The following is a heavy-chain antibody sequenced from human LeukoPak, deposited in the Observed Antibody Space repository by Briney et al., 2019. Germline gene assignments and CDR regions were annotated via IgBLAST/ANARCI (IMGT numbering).Heavy chain of an antibody. D-gene: IGHD4-17*01. J-gene: IGHJ3*02. CDR1: GYAFTNYG. CDR2: ISGYNGNT. CDR3: ARDPVLPLDYGEYGGDAFDI. V-gene: IGHV1-18*01. Sequence: ASVKVSCKASGYAFTNYGISWVRQAPGQGLEWMGWISGYNGNTNYAQKFQGRVTMTTDTSTSTAYMELRSLRSDDTVVYYCARDPVLPLDYGEYGGDAFDIWGPGTMVSVSS.